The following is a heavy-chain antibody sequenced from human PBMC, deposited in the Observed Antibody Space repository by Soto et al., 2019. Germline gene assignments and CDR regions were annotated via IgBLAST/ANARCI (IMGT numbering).Heavy chain of an antibody. Sequence: PWESLKISCRTSVYKFTSYWIAWVRQMPGKGLEWMGIIFPSDSDTRYSPSFQGQVTISADRSTSTVFLQWASLKASDTAVYFCARKDKSGYFNWFDPWGQGNLVTV. CDR1: VYKFTSYW. CDR2: IFPSDSDT. J-gene: IGHJ5*02. V-gene: IGHV5-51*01. D-gene: IGHD3-22*01. CDR3: ARKDKSGYFNWFDP.